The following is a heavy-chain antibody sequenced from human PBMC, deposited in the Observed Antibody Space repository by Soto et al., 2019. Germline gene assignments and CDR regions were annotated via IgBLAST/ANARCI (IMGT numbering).Heavy chain of an antibody. D-gene: IGHD4-17*01. CDR2: VIPIFGTA. V-gene: IGHV1-69*12. J-gene: IGHJ4*02. Sequence: QVQLVQSGAAVKKPGSSVKVSCKASGGTFSSYAISWVRQAPGHGLAWMGGVIPIFGTANYAQKCQGSVTITADESTSTAYRELSSLRSEDTAVYYGARAPIYGDYEPFDYWGQGTLVTVSS. CDR3: ARAPIYGDYEPFDY. CDR1: GGTFSSYA.